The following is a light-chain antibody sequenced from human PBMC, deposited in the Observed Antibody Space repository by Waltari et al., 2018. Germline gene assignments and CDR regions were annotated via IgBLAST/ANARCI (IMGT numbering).Light chain of an antibody. CDR1: QSIWNW. Sequence: DIQMTQSPSTLPASVGDRVTITCRASQSIWNWLAWYQQKPGKAPNLLINKASSLESGVPPRFSGSGSGTEFTLTISSLQPDDFATYYCQQCYDFPYTFGQGTKLEIK. CDR2: KAS. V-gene: IGKV1-5*03. J-gene: IGKJ2*01. CDR3: QQCYDFPYT.